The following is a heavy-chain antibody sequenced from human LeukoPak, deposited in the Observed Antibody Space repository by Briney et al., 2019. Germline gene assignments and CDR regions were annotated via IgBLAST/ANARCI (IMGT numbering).Heavy chain of an antibody. CDR2: ISISGSAK. CDR3: AKDAYCSSTSCYHYYYYYYMDV. J-gene: IGHJ6*03. CDR1: GFTFMSYS. D-gene: IGHD2-2*01. V-gene: IGHV3-48*01. Sequence: GGSLRLSCAAFGFTFMSYSMNWVRQAPGKGLEWVSYISISGSAKYYADSVKGRFTISRDNSKNTLYLQMNSLRAEDTAVYYCAKDAYCSSTSCYHYYYYYYMDVWGKGTTVIVSS.